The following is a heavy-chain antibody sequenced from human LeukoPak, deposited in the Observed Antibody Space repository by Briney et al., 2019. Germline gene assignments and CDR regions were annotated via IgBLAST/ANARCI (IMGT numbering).Heavy chain of an antibody. V-gene: IGHV3-23*01. CDR1: GFTFSNYA. J-gene: IGHJ4*02. Sequence: PGGSLRLSCAASGFTFSNYAMSWVRQAPGKGLEWVSGFSGSGSSTYYADSVKGRFTISRDNSKNTLYLQMNSLRAEDTAVYYYAKDWIKFDYWGQGTLVTVSS. D-gene: IGHD2-2*03. CDR2: FSGSGSST. CDR3: AKDWIKFDY.